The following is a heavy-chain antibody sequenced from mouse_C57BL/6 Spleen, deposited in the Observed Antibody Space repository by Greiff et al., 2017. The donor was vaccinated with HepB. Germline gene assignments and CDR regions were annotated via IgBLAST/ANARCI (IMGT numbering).Heavy chain of an antibody. D-gene: IGHD1-1*01. CDR1: GFTFSSYA. J-gene: IGHJ1*03. CDR2: ISDGGSYT. Sequence: EVQLQESGGGLVKPGGSLKLSCAASGFTFSSYAMSWVRQTPEKRLEWVATISDGGSYTYYPDNVKGRFTISRDNAKNNLYLQMSHLKSEDTAMYYCARGRNYYGSSGGYFDVWGTGTTVTVSS. V-gene: IGHV5-4*01. CDR3: ARGRNYYGSSGGYFDV.